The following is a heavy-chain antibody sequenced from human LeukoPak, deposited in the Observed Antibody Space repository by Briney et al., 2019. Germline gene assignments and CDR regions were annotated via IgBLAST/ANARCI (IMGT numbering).Heavy chain of an antibody. Sequence: SVKVSCKASGYTFTSYAISWVRQAPGQGLEWMGGIIPIFGTANYAQKFQGRVTITADESTSTAYMELSSLRSEDTAVYYCARVHGDYDYYGMDVWGQGTTVTVSS. V-gene: IGHV1-69*13. CDR2: IIPIFGTA. D-gene: IGHD4-17*01. CDR1: GYTFTSYA. CDR3: ARVHGDYDYYGMDV. J-gene: IGHJ6*02.